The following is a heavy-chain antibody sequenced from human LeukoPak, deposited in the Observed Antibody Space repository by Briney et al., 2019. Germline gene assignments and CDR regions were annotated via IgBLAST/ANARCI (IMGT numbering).Heavy chain of an antibody. Sequence: ASVKVSCKASGYTFTGYYMHWVRQAPGQGLEWMGWINPNSGGTNYAQKCQGRVTMTRDTSISTAYMELSRLRSDDTAVYYCAREVRRSSSDYWGQGTLVTVSS. J-gene: IGHJ4*02. CDR1: GYTFTGYY. CDR2: INPNSGGT. D-gene: IGHD6-13*01. V-gene: IGHV1-2*02. CDR3: AREVRRSSSDY.